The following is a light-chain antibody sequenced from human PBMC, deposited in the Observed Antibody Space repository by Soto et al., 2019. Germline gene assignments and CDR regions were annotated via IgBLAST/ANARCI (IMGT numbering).Light chain of an antibody. V-gene: IGKV3-15*01. CDR2: GTS. CDR1: QSVSSN. Sequence: EIVMTQCPATLSESPGERATLSSRASQSVSSNLAWYQQKRGQAPRLFIYGTSTRATGIPARFSGSGSGTEFTLTISSLQSEDFAVYYCQQYKKWPLTFGGGIKVEIK. J-gene: IGKJ4*01. CDR3: QQYKKWPLT.